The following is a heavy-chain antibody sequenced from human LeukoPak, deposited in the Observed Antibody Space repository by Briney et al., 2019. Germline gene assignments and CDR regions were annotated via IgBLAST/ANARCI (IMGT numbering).Heavy chain of an antibody. CDR3: ARRAGSLRSYSYAFDI. J-gene: IGHJ3*02. CDR2: IYTGDSRD. V-gene: IGHV5-51*01. Sequence: GESLKISCKTSGYAFTNYWIGWVRQMPGKGLEWMGIIYTGDSRDSGVRYSPSFQGQVTISADKSISTAYLQWSSLKASDTAMYYCARRAGSLRSYSYAFDIWGQGTMVTVSS. D-gene: IGHD1-26*01. CDR1: GYAFTNYW.